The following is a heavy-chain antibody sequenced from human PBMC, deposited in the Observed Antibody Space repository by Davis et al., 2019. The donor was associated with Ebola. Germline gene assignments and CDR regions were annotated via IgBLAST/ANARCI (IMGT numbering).Heavy chain of an antibody. J-gene: IGHJ5*02. CDR1: GYSFTHYS. Sequence: AASVKVSCTASGYSFTHYSINWVRQAPGQGLEYVGWINTNTGNPTYVHGFTGRFAFSLDSSANTAYLHISSLKPEDTAFYYCARGDWFDPWGQGTLVSVSS. CDR2: INTNTGNP. CDR3: ARGDWFDP. V-gene: IGHV7-4-1*02.